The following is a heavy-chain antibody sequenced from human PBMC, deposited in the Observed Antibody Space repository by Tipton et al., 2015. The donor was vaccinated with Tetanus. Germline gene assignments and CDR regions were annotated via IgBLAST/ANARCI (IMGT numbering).Heavy chain of an antibody. Sequence: QLVQSGAEVKKPGESLKISCKGSGYSFTHYWIGWVRQMPGKGLEWMGIIYPGDSESKYSPPFQGQVTVSADKSISTAYLQWSSLKASDAGMYYCAGQGVVTRSSNSDPDAFDIWGQGTMVPVSS. CDR3: AGQGVVTRSSNSDPDAFDI. J-gene: IGHJ3*02. CDR1: GYSFTHYW. V-gene: IGHV5-51*01. D-gene: IGHD4-23*01. CDR2: IYPGDSES.